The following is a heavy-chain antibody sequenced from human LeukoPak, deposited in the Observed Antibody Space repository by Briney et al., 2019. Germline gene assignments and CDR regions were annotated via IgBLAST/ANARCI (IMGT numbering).Heavy chain of an antibody. J-gene: IGHJ6*02. CDR2: IKKDESER. Sequence: GGSLRLSCAASGFTFSSWWMSWVRQAPGKGLEWVAHIKKDESERYYVDSMKGRLTISRDNAKNPLYLQMNSLRVEDTAVYYCARGHYGLDVWGQGTTVIVSS. V-gene: IGHV3-7*01. CDR1: GFTFSSWW. CDR3: ARGHYGLDV.